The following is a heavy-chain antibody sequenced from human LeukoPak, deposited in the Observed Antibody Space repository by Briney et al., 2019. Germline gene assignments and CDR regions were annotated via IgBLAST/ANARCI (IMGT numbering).Heavy chain of an antibody. J-gene: IGHJ4*02. D-gene: IGHD4-17*01. CDR2: ISDSGGDT. CDR3: ARGMWETTEKAPYYFDY. V-gene: IGHV3-23*01. Sequence: GGSLRLSCAASGFTFSKSPMTWVRQALGKGLEWVSTISDSGGDTYHADSVKGRFTISRDNSKNTLYLQMNSLRAEDTAVYYCARGMWETTEKAPYYFDYWGQGTLVTVSS. CDR1: GFTFSKSP.